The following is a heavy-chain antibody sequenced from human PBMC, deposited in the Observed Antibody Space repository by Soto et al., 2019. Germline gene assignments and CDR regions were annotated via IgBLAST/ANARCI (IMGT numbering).Heavy chain of an antibody. Sequence: QVQLVQSGAEVKRPGASVKVSCETSGYTFIGYYVHWVRQVPGQGLEWMGWINPNNGGSKYAQRFRGRITMTGDPSINTAYMELSRLTTDDTAVYYCARRRGNYPITEFLQYWGQGTLITVSS. J-gene: IGHJ1*01. CDR1: GYTFIGYY. CDR2: INPNNGGS. D-gene: IGHD3-10*01. CDR3: ARRRGNYPITEFLQY. V-gene: IGHV1-2*02.